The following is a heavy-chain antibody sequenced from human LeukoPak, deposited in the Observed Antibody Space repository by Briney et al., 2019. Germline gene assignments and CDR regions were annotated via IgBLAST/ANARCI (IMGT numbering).Heavy chain of an antibody. CDR2: ISVSSTT. V-gene: IGHV3-23*01. CDR3: AKCNLDNCREGFHI. J-gene: IGHJ3*02. CDR1: GFAFSSNA. Sequence: GGSLRLSCAAAGFAFSSNALTWVRQAPGEGLDWVSSISVSSTTYYLDSVKGRFAISRDNSNNALFLQMNSLRAEDTALYYCAKCNLDNCREGFHIWGQGTMVTVSS. D-gene: IGHD1-1*01.